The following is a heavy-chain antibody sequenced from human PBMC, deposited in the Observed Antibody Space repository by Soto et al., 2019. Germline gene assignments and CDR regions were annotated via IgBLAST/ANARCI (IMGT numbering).Heavy chain of an antibody. J-gene: IGHJ4*02. D-gene: IGHD5-12*01. CDR2: IGTAGDT. CDR3: ARAGGYAPNYYFDY. Sequence: EVQLVESGGGLVQPGGSLRLSCAASGFTFSSYDMHWVRQATGKGLEWVSAIGTAGDTYYPGSVKGRFTISREHAKNSLYLQMNSLRAGDTAVYYCARAGGYAPNYYFDYWGQGTLVTVAS. CDR1: GFTFSSYD. V-gene: IGHV3-13*01.